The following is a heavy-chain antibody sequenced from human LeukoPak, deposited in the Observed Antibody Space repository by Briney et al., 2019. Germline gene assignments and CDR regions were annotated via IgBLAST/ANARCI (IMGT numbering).Heavy chain of an antibody. J-gene: IGHJ3*02. V-gene: IGHV3-21*01. Sequence: GTLSLTCAVSGGSISSSNWWSWVRQPPGKGLEWVSSISSSSSYIYYADSVKGRFTISRDNAKNSLYLQMNSLRAEDTAVYYCARMGFDIWGQGTMVTVSS. CDR3: ARMGFDI. CDR1: GGSISSSN. CDR2: ISSSSSYI.